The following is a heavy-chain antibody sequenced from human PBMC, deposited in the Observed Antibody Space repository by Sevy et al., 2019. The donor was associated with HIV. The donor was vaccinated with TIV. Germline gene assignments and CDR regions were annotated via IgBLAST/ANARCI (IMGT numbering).Heavy chain of an antibody. CDR2: IIPIFGTA. V-gene: IGHV1-69*13. CDR3: GGSLDSEGAFDV. D-gene: IGHD3-16*01. CDR1: GGTFSSYA. Sequence: ASVKVSCKASGGTFSSYAINWVRQAPGQGLEWMGGIIPIFGTANYAQKFQGRVTTTADESTSTAYMELGSLSSEDTAVFYCGGSLDSEGAFDVGGQGTMVTVS. J-gene: IGHJ3*01.